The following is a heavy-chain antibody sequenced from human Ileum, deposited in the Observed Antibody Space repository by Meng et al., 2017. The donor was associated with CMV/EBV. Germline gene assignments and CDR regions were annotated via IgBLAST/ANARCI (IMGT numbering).Heavy chain of an antibody. V-gene: IGHV3-74*01. J-gene: IGHJ4*02. CDR1: GFTFSSYW. Sequence: LSCAASGFTFSSYWRHWVRQVPGKGLVWVARIYTGGSRTDYADSAKGRFTISRDNVKNTLYLQMNSLRAEDTAVYYCARDLGGGSGYWGQGTLVTVSS. D-gene: IGHD3-16*01. CDR3: ARDLGGGSGY. CDR2: IYTGGSRT.